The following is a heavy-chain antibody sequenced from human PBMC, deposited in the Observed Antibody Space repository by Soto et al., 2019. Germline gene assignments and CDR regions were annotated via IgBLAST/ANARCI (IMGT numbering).Heavy chain of an antibody. J-gene: IGHJ4*02. CDR1: GFYVTNIRYY. CDR2: VYYRGRS. V-gene: IGHV4-39*01. D-gene: IGHD4-4*01. Sequence: DTRSLTCPFSGFYVTNIRYYCVCLHPPPGKGLEWIGSVYYRGRSYSKSSVKSRVTISVDTSKNQFSLNLNSVTASDTAVYFCVSQRTTVITQAYFDYCGQGTLVTVSS. CDR3: VSQRTTVITQAYFDY.